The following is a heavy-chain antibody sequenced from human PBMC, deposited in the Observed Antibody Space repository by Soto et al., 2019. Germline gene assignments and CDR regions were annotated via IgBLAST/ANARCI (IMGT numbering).Heavy chain of an antibody. D-gene: IGHD3-10*01. CDR3: VRGRYGSEIH. J-gene: IGHJ4*02. Sequence: GGSLRLSCAASGFTFSSYAMSWVRQAPGKGLEWVSAISGSGGSTYYADSVKGRFTISTHSSQNTLFLQMNSLRTEDTATYYCVRGRYGSEIHWGQGTKVTVSS. CDR2: ISGSGGST. V-gene: IGHV3-23*01. CDR1: GFTFSSYA.